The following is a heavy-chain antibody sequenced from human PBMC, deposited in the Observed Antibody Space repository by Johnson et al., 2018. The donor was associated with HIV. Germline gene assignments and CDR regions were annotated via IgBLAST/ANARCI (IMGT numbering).Heavy chain of an antibody. CDR1: GFTFSSYG. J-gene: IGHJ3*02. CDR3: AKVSSWYFLRAFDI. Sequence: HVQLVESGGGVVQPGGSLRLSCAASGFTFSSYGMHWVRQAPGKGLEWVAFIRYDGSKKYYGDSVKGRFTVSRDNSKNTLYLQMSSLRVEDTAVYYCAKVSSWYFLRAFDIWGQGTMVTVCS. D-gene: IGHD6-13*01. V-gene: IGHV3-30*02. CDR2: IRYDGSKK.